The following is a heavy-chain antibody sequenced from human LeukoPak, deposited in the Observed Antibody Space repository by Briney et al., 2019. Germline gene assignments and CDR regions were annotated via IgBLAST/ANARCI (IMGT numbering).Heavy chain of an antibody. D-gene: IGHD2-15*01. CDR1: DYSISTDYY. V-gene: IGHV4-38-2*02. CDR2: IYSSGST. CDR3: ARTTEGYCRGRSCYSYYYYMDV. Sequence: SETLSLTCTVSDYSISTDYYWGWIRQPAGKGLEWIGRIYSSGSTNYNPSLKSRVTISVDTSKNQFSLKLRSVTAADTAVYYCARTTEGYCRGRSCYSYYYYMDVWGKGTTVTVSS. J-gene: IGHJ6*03.